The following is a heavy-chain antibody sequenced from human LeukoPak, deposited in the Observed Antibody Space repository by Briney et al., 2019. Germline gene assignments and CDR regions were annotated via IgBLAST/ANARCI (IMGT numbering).Heavy chain of an antibody. CDR3: AREKRAAGTFDY. D-gene: IGHD6-13*01. CDR2: IYYSGST. V-gene: IGHV4-59*01. J-gene: IGHJ4*02. Sequence: SETLSLTCTVSGGSISSYYWSWIRQPPGKGLEWIGYIYYSGSTNYNPSLKSRVTISVDTSKNQFSLKLSSVTAADTAVYYCAREKRAAGTFDYWGQGTLVTVSS. CDR1: GGSISSYY.